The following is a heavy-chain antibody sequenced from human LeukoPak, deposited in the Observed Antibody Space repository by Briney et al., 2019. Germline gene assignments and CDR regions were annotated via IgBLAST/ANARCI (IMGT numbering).Heavy chain of an antibody. CDR1: GGSISSYY. V-gene: IGHV4-4*07. D-gene: IGHD5-24*01. CDR2: IYTSGTT. J-gene: IGHJ4*02. Sequence: SETLSLTCTVSGGSISSYYWNWIRQPAGKGLEWIGRIYTSGTTTYNPSLKSRVTMSLDTSKNQFSPNLSSVTAADTAIYYCATEMATPYFDYWGQGTLVTVSS. CDR3: ATEMATPYFDY.